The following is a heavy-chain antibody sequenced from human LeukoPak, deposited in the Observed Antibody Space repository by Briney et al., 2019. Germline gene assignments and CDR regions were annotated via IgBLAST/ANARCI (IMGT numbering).Heavy chain of an antibody. CDR1: GFTFSSYG. Sequence: GRSLRLSCAASGFTFSSYGMHWVRQAPGKGLEWVVVIWYDGSNKYYADSVKGRFTISRDNSKNTLYLQMNSLRAEDTAVYYCARDTGQGMDVWGQGTTVTVSS. V-gene: IGHV3-33*01. CDR2: IWYDGSNK. J-gene: IGHJ6*02. D-gene: IGHD1-14*01. CDR3: ARDTGQGMDV.